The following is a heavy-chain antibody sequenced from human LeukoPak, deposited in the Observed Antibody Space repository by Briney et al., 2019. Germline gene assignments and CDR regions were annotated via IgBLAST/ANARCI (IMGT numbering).Heavy chain of an antibody. CDR1: GFTFSSYA. V-gene: IGHV3-23*01. D-gene: IGHD5-18*01. CDR2: ISGSGGST. J-gene: IGHJ6*02. Sequence: GGSLRLSCAASGFTFSSYAMSWVRQAPGKGLEWVSAISGSGGSTYYADSVKGRFTISRDNAKNTLYLQTNSLRAEDTAVYYCAKGGSYGYDYYYGMDVWGQGTTVTVSS. CDR3: AKGGSYGYDYYYGMDV.